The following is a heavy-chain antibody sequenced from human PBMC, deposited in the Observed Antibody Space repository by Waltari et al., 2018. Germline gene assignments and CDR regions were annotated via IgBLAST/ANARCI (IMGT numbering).Heavy chain of an antibody. J-gene: IGHJ4*02. CDR3: AKSTGSYYEVFDY. D-gene: IGHD1-26*01. CDR2: VNNEGTHT. V-gene: IGHV3-74*03. CDR1: GFTFTNYW. Sequence: EVRLVESGGGLVQPGGSLRLSCAASGFTFTNYWIHWVRHAPGKGLVWVAYVNNEGTHTAYVDAVKGRFTASRDNAKNTLFLQMNSLRFDDTAEYYCAKSTGSYYEVFDYWGRGTLVTVSS.